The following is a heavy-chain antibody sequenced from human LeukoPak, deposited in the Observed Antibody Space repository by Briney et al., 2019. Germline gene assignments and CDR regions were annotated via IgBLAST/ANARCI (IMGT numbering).Heavy chain of an antibody. CDR2: INSDGSST. D-gene: IGHD3-22*01. CDR3: ARVGYYYDSSGYYYLFDY. Sequence: PGGSLRLSCAASGFTFSSYWMHWVRHAPGKGLVWVSRINSDGSSTSYADSVKGRFTISRDNAKNTLYLQMNSLRAEDTAVYYCARVGYYYDSSGYYYLFDYWGQGTLVTVSS. CDR1: GFTFSSYW. V-gene: IGHV3-74*01. J-gene: IGHJ4*02.